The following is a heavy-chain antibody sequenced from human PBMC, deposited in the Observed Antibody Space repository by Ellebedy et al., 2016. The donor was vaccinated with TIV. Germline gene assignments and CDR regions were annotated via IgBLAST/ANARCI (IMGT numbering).Heavy chain of an antibody. Sequence: ASVKVSCKASGYTFTSYAMHWVRQAPGQRLEWMGWINAGNGNTKDSQKFQGRVTITRDTSASTAYMELSSLRSEDTAVYYCARREWLGYYDYWGQGTLVTVSS. D-gene: IGHD6-19*01. CDR2: INAGNGNT. CDR1: GYTFTSYA. CDR3: ARREWLGYYDY. J-gene: IGHJ4*02. V-gene: IGHV1-3*01.